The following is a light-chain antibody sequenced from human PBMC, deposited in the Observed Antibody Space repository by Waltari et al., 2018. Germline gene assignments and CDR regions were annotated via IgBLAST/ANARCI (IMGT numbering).Light chain of an antibody. CDR2: GTS. CDR3: QHSVGSAVT. CDR1: QSVSSIA. J-gene: IGKJ4*01. Sequence: VLSPSPRTLSLSPGARATLSCRPSQSVSSIAFTWYQQRPGHAPRLLIYGTSSRATDIPDRFSGSGSGTDFTLTISRLEPEDFAVYFCQHSVGSAVTFGGGTKVEIK. V-gene: IGKV3-20*01.